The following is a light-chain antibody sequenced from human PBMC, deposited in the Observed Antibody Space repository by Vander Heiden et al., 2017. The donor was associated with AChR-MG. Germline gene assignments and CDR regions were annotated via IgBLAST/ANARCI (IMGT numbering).Light chain of an antibody. J-gene: IGLJ3*02. CDR1: SSDVGGYNY. CDR3: SSYTSSSTLWV. Sequence: QSALPHPASVSGSPGPSITISCTGTSSDVGGYNYVSWYQQHPGKAPKLMIYDVSNRPSGVSNRFSGSKSGNTASLTISGLQAEDEADYYCSSYTSSSTLWVFGGGTKLTVL. CDR2: DVS. V-gene: IGLV2-14*01.